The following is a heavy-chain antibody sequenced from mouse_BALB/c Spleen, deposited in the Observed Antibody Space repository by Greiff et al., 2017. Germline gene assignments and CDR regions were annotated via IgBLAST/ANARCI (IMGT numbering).Heavy chain of an antibody. CDR1: GFTFSRYS. Sequence: DVKLVESGGGLVKPGGSLKLSCAASGFTFSRYSMSWVHQTPENRLEWVATINSCGSYTYYPDSVKGRSTISRDNAKNTLYLQMRSLRSEDTAMYYCARQDHYYAMDYWGQGTSVTVSS. CDR3: ARQDHYYAMDY. CDR2: INSCGSYT. V-gene: IGHV5-9-3*01. J-gene: IGHJ4*01.